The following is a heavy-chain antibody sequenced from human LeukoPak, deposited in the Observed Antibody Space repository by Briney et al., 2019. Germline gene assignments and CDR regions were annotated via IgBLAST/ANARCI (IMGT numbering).Heavy chain of an antibody. D-gene: IGHD6-19*01. CDR3: TKRRPDSSGWGFYDY. CDR1: GFTFSTYD. V-gene: IGHV3-23*01. Sequence: TGGSLRLSCAASGFTFSTYDMNWVRQAPRKGLDWVSVISGNGDFTKYADSVNGRFTLSRDNSKNTLFLQMNSLCADYTAVYFCTKRRPDSSGWGFYDYWGQGAVVTVSS. CDR2: ISGNGDFT. J-gene: IGHJ4*02.